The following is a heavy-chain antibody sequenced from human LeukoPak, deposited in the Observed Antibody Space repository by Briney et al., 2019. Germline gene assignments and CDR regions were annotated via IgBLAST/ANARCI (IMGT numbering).Heavy chain of an antibody. CDR1: AFTFSSYS. D-gene: IGHD3-22*01. J-gene: IGHJ4*02. Sequence: GGSLRLACAASAFTFSSYSMSWVRQAPGKGREWVSSISISSSYIYYVDSVKGRFTICTDTAKNSLYLQMKSLRAEDTAVYYCARADTYYYDSRGYYTFDYWGQGTLVTVS. V-gene: IGHV3-21*01. CDR3: ARADTYYYDSRGYYTFDY. CDR2: ISISSSYI.